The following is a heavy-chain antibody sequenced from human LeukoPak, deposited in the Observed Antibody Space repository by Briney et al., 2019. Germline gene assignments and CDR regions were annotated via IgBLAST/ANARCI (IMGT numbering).Heavy chain of an antibody. CDR3: AREGQQLDASDY. Sequence: ASVKVSCKASGGTFSSYAISWVRQAPGQGLEWMGRIIPILGIANYAQKFQGRATITADKSTSTAYMELSSLRSEDTAVYYCAREGQQLDASDYWGQGTLVTVSS. J-gene: IGHJ4*02. D-gene: IGHD6-13*01. CDR1: GGTFSSYA. V-gene: IGHV1-69*04. CDR2: IIPILGIA.